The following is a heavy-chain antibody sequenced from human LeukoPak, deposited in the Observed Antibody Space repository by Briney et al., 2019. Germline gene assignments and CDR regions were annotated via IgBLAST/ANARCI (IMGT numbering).Heavy chain of an antibody. D-gene: IGHD6-13*01. CDR1: GGSISTSSYY. V-gene: IGHV4-39*01. Sequence: SETLSLTCTVSGGSISTSSYYWGWIRQPPGKGLEWIGSIYYSGSTYYNPSLKSRVTISVDTSKNQFSLKLSSVTAADTAVYYCVGPNYITTWYYFNYWGQGTLVTVSS. J-gene: IGHJ4*02. CDR3: VGPNYITTWYYFNY. CDR2: IYYSGST.